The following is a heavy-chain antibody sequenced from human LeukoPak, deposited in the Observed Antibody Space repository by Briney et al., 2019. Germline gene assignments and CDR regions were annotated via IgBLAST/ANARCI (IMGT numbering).Heavy chain of an antibody. Sequence: PGGSLRLSCAASGFTFSNYWMHWVRQAPGKGPVWVSRINSDGSSTRFAASVQGRFTISRDNRKNTVYLQMNSLRAEDTAVYYCARGGDTSNWYPGYFDYWGQGALVTVSS. D-gene: IGHD6-13*01. V-gene: IGHV3-74*01. CDR2: INSDGSST. CDR1: GFTFSNYW. J-gene: IGHJ4*02. CDR3: ARGGDTSNWYPGYFDY.